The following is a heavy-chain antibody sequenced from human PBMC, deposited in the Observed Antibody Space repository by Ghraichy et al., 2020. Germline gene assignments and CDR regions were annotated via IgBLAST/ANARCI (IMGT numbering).Heavy chain of an antibody. CDR2: IIPLFGTA. D-gene: IGHD3-10*01. Sequence: SVKVSCKASGGTFSNYAITWVRQAPGQGLEWMGGIIPLFGTANYAQNFQGRVTLTADESTSTAYMELSRLRSEDTAVYYCARALGSGTYSNLYYYGLDVWGQGTTVTVSS. CDR3: ARALGSGTYSNLYYYGLDV. V-gene: IGHV1-69*13. CDR1: GGTFSNYA. J-gene: IGHJ6*02.